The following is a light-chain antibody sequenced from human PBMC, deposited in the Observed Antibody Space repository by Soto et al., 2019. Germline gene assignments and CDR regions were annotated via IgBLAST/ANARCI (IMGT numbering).Light chain of an antibody. J-gene: IGLJ3*02. V-gene: IGLV2-23*01. CDR2: EDT. CDR3: CSYAGSSSWV. CDR1: SSDVGKYNL. Sequence: QSALTQPASVSGSPGQSITISCTGTSSDVGKYNLVSWYQHHPGKAPKLMIYEDTKRPSEVSNRFSGSKSGNTASLTISGLQAEDEADYYCCSYAGSSSWVFGGGTKLTVL.